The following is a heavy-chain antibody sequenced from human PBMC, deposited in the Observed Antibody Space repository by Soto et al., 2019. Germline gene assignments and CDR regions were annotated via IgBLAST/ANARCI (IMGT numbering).Heavy chain of an antibody. D-gene: IGHD2-2*01. CDR1: GFALNNYG. CDR2: ISKSDYT. CDR3: AREDSIIIPAVSDF. Sequence: GGSLRLSCTVSGFALNNYGINWVRQAPGKGLEWVSSISKSDYTYYSDSVKGRFTISRDNAKNSVSLQMNTLRVEDTAVYYCAREDSIIIPAVSDFWGQGTLVTVSS. J-gene: IGHJ4*02. V-gene: IGHV3-21*01.